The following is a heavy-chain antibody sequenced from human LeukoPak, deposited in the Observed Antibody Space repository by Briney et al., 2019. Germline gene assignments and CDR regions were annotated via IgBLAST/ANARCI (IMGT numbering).Heavy chain of an antibody. J-gene: IGHJ6*03. CDR3: ARVNDFWSGTPLMDV. CDR1: GGSISSYY. V-gene: IGHV4-4*07. D-gene: IGHD3-3*01. CDR2: IYTSGST. Sequence: SETLSLTCTVSGGSISSYYWSWIRQPAGKGLEWIGRIYTSGSTNYNPSLKSRVTISVDTSKNQFSLKLSSVTAADTAVYYCARVNDFWSGTPLMDVWGKGTTVTVSS.